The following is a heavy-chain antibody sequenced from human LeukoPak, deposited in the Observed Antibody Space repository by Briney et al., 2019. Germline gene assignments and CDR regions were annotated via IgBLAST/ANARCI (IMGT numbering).Heavy chain of an antibody. CDR1: GFTFSSYA. CDR2: ISYDGSNK. D-gene: IGHD2-2*01. CDR3: AREYCSSTSCYYSPYYYYYGMDV. J-gene: IGHJ6*02. Sequence: PGGSLRLSCAASGFTFSSYAMHWVRQAPGKGLEWVAVISYDGSNKYYADSVKGRFTISRDNSKNTLYLQMNSLRAEDTAVYYCAREYCSSTSCYYSPYYYYYGMDVWGQGTTVTVSS. V-gene: IGHV3-30-3*01.